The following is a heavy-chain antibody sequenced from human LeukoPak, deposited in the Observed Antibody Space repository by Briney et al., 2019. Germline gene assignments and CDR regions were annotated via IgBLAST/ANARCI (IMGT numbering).Heavy chain of an antibody. V-gene: IGHV4-39*01. CDR1: GGSISSRNYC. CDR2: ICHSGST. Sequence: SETLPLTCTVPGGSISSRNYCWGWFRQSPGKGLEWIAYICHSGSTYYNPSLKSRVTISVDTSKNHFSLMLTSVSAADTAVYHCARHPPHEDGDKRGFDFWGQGTLVTVSS. CDR3: ARHPPHEDGDKRGFDF. D-gene: IGHD5-24*01. J-gene: IGHJ4*02.